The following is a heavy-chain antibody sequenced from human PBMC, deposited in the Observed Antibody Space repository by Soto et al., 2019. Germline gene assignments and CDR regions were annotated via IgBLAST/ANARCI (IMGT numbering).Heavy chain of an antibody. CDR3: ARGLECRGYCLDKPTWFGP. Sequence: QVQLVQSGAEVKKSGSSVKVSCKASGGTFSTYTFSWVRQAPGQGLEWMGRIIPIFGTPYYAQKFQGRVTITADKSRSTVYMELSSLGSDDTAVYFCARGLECRGYCLDKPTWFGPWGQGTLVTVSS. CDR2: IIPIFGTP. J-gene: IGHJ5*02. V-gene: IGHV1-69*06. D-gene: IGHD2-15*01. CDR1: GGTFSTYT.